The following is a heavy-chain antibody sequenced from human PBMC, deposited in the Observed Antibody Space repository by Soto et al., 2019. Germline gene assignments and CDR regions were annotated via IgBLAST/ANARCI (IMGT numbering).Heavy chain of an antibody. CDR1: GDSISSYY. Sequence: SETLSLTCSVSGDSISSYYLSWIRQSAGKGLEWIGRTYITGDTNYSPSLKGRVTMSVDTSKNQLSLKLSSVTAADTAVYYCAREYTETVDGPTPFYFDYWGQGTPVTVYS. V-gene: IGHV4-4*07. J-gene: IGHJ4*02. CDR2: TYITGDT. CDR3: AREYTETVDGPTPFYFDY. D-gene: IGHD6-19*01.